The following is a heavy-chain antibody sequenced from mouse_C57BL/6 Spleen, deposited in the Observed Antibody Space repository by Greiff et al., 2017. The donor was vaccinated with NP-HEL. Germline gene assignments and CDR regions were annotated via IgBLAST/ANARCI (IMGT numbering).Heavy chain of an antibody. V-gene: IGHV1-52*01. D-gene: IGHD1-1*01. CDR1: GYTFTSYW. Sequence: VQLQQPGAELVRPGSSVKLSCKASGYTFTSYWMHWVKQRPIQGLEWIGNIDPSDSATHYNQKFKDKATLTVDKSSSTAYMQLSSLTSEDSAVYDCAHYYGSSHWYLDVWGTGTTVTVSS. CDR3: AHYYGSSHWYLDV. CDR2: IDPSDSAT. J-gene: IGHJ1*03.